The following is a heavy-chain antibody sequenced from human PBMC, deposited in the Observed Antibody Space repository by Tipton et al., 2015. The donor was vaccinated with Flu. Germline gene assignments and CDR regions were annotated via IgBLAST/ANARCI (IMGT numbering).Heavy chain of an antibody. J-gene: IGHJ6*02. V-gene: IGHV4-59*11. CDR1: GGSISSHY. CDR3: ARDRGIAVAGMYYYYGMDV. CDR2: IYFTGST. Sequence: LRLSCTVSGGSISSHYWSWIRQPPGKGLEWIGYIYFTGSTNYNPSLKSRVTISVDMSKNQFSLRLTSVAAADTAVYYCARDRGIAVAGMYYYYGMDVWGQGTTVTVSS. D-gene: IGHD6-19*01.